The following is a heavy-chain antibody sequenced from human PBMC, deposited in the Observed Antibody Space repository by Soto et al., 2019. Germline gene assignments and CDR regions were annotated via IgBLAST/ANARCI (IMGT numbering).Heavy chain of an antibody. D-gene: IGHD2-8*01. V-gene: IGHV3-64D*06. CDR1: GFTFSSYA. J-gene: IGHJ6*02. CDR2: ISSNAGST. CDR3: VNLRVFNYGMDV. Sequence: GGSLRLSCSASGFTFSSYAMHWVRQAPGKGLEYVSAISSNAGSTYYAVSVKGRFTISRDNSKNTLYLQMNSMRAEDTAVYYCVNLRVFNYGMDVWGQGTTVTVYS.